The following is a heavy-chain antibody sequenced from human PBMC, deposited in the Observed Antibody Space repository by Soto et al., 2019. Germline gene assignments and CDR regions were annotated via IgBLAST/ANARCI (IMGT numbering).Heavy chain of an antibody. Sequence: ASVKVSCKASGYTFTSYGISWVRQAPGQGLEWMGWISAYNGNTNYAQKLQGRVTMTTDTSTSTAYMELRSLRSDDTAVCYCASFSYYYGSGSYEWFDPWGQGTLVTVSS. J-gene: IGHJ5*02. CDR2: ISAYNGNT. CDR1: GYTFTSYG. D-gene: IGHD3-10*01. V-gene: IGHV1-18*01. CDR3: ASFSYYYGSGSYEWFDP.